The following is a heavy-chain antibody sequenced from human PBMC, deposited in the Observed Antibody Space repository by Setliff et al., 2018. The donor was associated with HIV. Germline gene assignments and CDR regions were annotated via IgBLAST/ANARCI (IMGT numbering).Heavy chain of an antibody. J-gene: IGHJ1*01. CDR3: ARDWAEDYYGSGSFQY. Sequence: ASVKVSCKASGYMFSGFHTHWVRQAAGQGLEWMGRINPNSGGTNYAQKFQGRVTMTRDTSISTAYMELSRLRSDDTAVYYCARDWAEDYYGSGSFQYWGQGTLVTVSS. D-gene: IGHD3-10*01. V-gene: IGHV1-2*06. CDR1: GYMFSGFH. CDR2: INPNSGGT.